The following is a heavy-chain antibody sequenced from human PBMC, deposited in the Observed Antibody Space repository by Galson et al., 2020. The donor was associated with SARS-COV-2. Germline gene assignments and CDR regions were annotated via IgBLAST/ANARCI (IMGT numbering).Heavy chain of an antibody. CDR2: INSGGDT. CDR3: ARGRQGVVPSPVLGLGPFYSYYYMDV. Sequence: SETLSITCAVYGGSFSGYSWTWIRQAPGKGLEWIGEINSGGDTNYSPSLSSRATLSVDTSWHQFSLRLTSVSAADTALYFCARGRQGVVPSPVLGLGPFYSYYYMDVWAKGTTVTVSS. D-gene: IGHD3-16*01. V-gene: IGHV4-34*01. J-gene: IGHJ6*03. CDR1: GGSFSGYS.